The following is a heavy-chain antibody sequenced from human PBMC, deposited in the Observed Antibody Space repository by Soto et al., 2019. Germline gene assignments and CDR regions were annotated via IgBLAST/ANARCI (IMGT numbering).Heavy chain of an antibody. Sequence: PVGSLRLSCAASGFTFSNAWMSWVRQAPGKGLEWVGRIKSKTDGGTTDYAAPVKGRFTISRDDSKNTLYLQMNSLKTEDTAVYYCTTDLSSSWYGYYYYGMDVWGQGTTVTVSS. V-gene: IGHV3-15*01. D-gene: IGHD6-13*01. CDR1: GFTFSNAW. CDR2: IKSKTDGGTT. J-gene: IGHJ6*02. CDR3: TTDLSSSWYGYYYYGMDV.